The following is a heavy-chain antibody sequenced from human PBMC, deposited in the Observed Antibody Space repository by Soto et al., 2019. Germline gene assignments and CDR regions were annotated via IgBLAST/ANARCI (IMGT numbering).Heavy chain of an antibody. CDR1: GGTFSSYA. D-gene: IGHD4-17*01. Sequence: ASVKVSCKASGGTFSSYAISWVRQAPGQGLEWMGGIIPIFGTANYAQKFQGRVTITADKSTSTAYMELSSLRSEDTAVYYCARDGTVTNSSGKAFDIWGQGTMVTVSS. CDR3: ARDGTVTNSSGKAFDI. CDR2: IIPIFGTA. J-gene: IGHJ3*02. V-gene: IGHV1-69*06.